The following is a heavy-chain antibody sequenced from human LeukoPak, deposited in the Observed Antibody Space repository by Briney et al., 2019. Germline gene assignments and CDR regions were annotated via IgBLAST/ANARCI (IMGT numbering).Heavy chain of an antibody. V-gene: IGHV5-51*01. Sequence: IYPGDSDTRYSPSFQGQVTISADKSISTAYLQWSSLKASDTAMYYCASGPDFWSGYYAIDYWGQGTLVTVSS. CDR2: IYPGDSDT. CDR3: ASGPDFWSGYYAIDY. D-gene: IGHD3-3*01. J-gene: IGHJ4*02.